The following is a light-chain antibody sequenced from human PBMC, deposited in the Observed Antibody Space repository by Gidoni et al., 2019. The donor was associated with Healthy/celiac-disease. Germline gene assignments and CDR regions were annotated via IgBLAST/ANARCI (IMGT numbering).Light chain of an antibody. CDR1: QSVLYSSNNKNY. V-gene: IGKV4-1*01. CDR3: KQYYSTPPT. Sequence: IVITHSHDSLAVSLCERANINCHSSQSVLYSSNNKNYLAWYQKKPGQPPNLLIYWASTREYGVPNRISGSGSGKNFTTTIRSRQDEDVAVYYCKQYYSTPPTFGQGTKLEIK. CDR2: WAS. J-gene: IGKJ2*01.